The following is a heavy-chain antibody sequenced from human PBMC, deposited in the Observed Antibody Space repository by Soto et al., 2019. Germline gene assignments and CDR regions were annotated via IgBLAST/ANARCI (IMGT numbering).Heavy chain of an antibody. CDR1: GGTFSSYA. CDR3: EMDNIGRDQSLIPGDY. CDR2: IIPIFGTA. J-gene: IGHJ4*02. V-gene: IGHV1-69*13. Sequence: SVNVSCKASGGTFSSYAISWVRQAPGQGLEWMGGIIPIFGTANYAQKFQGRVTITADESTSTAYMELSSLRSEDTAVYYCEMDNIGRDQSLIPGDYLGQRTLVTVSS. D-gene: IGHD2-21*01.